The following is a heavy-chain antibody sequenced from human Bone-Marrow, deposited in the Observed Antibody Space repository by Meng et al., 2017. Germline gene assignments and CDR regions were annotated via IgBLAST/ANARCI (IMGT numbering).Heavy chain of an antibody. V-gene: IGHV3-30*01. D-gene: IGHD1-26*01. CDR1: GFTFSSFT. J-gene: IGHJ4*01. CDR3: ARCSAPYSGNCYGSDFDY. CDR2: MSYDGRNE. Sequence: GESLKISCAGSGFTFSSFTMHWVRQAPGEGLEWVAIMSYDGRNEYYADSVKGRFTISRDNSKNTLYLQMNSLRAEDTAVFYCARCSAPYSGNCYGSDFDYWGHGTLVTVSS.